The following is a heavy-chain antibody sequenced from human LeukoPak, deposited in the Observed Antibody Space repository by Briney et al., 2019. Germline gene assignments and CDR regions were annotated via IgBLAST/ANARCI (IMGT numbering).Heavy chain of an antibody. CDR3: ARGRRYYGHHYFDY. J-gene: IGHJ4*02. CDR1: GGSISSYY. CDR2: INHSGST. V-gene: IGHV4-34*01. Sequence: PSETLSLTCTVSGGSISSYYWSWIRQPPGKGLEWIGEINHSGSTNYNPSLKSRVTISVDTSKNQFSLKLSSVTAADTAVYYCARGRRYYGHHYFDYWGQGTLVTVSS. D-gene: IGHD3-10*01.